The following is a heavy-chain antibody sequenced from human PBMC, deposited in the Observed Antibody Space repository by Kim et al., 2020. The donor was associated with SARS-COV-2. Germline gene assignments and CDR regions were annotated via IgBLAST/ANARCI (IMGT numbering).Heavy chain of an antibody. J-gene: IGHJ3*02. CDR2: IYYSGST. V-gene: IGHV4-59*13. D-gene: IGHD5-12*01. CDR3: ASGSQVATETDAFDI. CDR1: GGSISSYY. Sequence: SETLSLTCTVSGGSISSYYWSWIRQPPGKGLEWIGYIYYSGSTNYNPSLKSRVTISVDTSKNQFSLKLSSVTAADTAVYYCASGSQVATETDAFDIWGQGTMVTVSS.